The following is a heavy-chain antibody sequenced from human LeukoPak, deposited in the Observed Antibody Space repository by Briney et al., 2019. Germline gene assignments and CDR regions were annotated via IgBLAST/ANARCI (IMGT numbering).Heavy chain of an antibody. J-gene: IGHJ4*02. Sequence: GASVKVSCKASGGTFSSYAVSWVRQAPGQGLEWMGGIIPIFGTANYAQKFQGRVTITADESTSTAYMELSSLRSEDTAMYYCAREYCSGGSCYESDYWGQGTLVTVSS. CDR2: IIPIFGTA. CDR3: AREYCSGGSCYESDY. V-gene: IGHV1-69*13. D-gene: IGHD2-15*01. CDR1: GGTFSSYA.